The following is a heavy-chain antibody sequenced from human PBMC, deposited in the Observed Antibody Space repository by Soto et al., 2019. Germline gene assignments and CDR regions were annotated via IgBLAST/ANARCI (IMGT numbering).Heavy chain of an antibody. Sequence: GGSLRLSCAASGFTFNIHGMHWVRQAPGKGLEWVAAISYDGSYKYYTDSVKGRFTISRDYSMNTLYLQMNSLTAADTAVYFCAKGKTFYSGSFAGPDNYYKSTFDRWGQGVLVTVSS. D-gene: IGHD3-10*01. V-gene: IGHV3-30*18. J-gene: IGHJ4*02. CDR2: ISYDGSYK. CDR1: GFTFNIHG. CDR3: AKGKTFYSGSFAGPDNYYKSTFDR.